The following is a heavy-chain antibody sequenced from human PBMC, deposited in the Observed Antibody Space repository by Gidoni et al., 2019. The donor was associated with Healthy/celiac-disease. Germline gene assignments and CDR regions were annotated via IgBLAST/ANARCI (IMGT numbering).Heavy chain of an antibody. D-gene: IGHD6-19*01. CDR2: IDWDDDK. Sequence: QVTLKESGPALVKPTQTLTLTCTFSGFSLSPSGMRVSWIRQPPGKALEWLARIDWDDDKFYSTSLKTRLTISKDTSKNQVVLTMTNMDPVDTATYYCARIPASVGSGWYYFDYWGQGTLVTVSS. CDR3: ARIPASVGSGWYYFDY. V-gene: IGHV2-70*04. CDR1: GFSLSPSGMR. J-gene: IGHJ4*02.